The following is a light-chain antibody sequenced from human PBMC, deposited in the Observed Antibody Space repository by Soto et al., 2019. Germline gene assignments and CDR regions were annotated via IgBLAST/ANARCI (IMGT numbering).Light chain of an antibody. V-gene: IGKV3-11*01. Sequence: EIVLTQSPATLSLSPGERATLSCRASQSVSSYLAWYQQKPGQAPRLLIYNAPNRATGIPARFSGSGSGTDFTLTISSLEPEDFAVYYCQQRSNWPAITFGQGTRLEMK. J-gene: IGKJ5*01. CDR2: NAP. CDR3: QQRSNWPAIT. CDR1: QSVSSY.